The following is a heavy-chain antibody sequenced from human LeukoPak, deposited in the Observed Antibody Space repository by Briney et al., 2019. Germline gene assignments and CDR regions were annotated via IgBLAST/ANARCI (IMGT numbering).Heavy chain of an antibody. Sequence: SETLSLTCTVSGGSISSYYWSWIRQPPGKGLEWIGYIYYSGSTNYNPSHKSRVTISVDTSKNQFSLKLSSVTAADTAVYYCARHRRTPKAGIAAAGINYYYMDVWGKGTTVTVSS. CDR1: GGSISSYY. CDR2: IYYSGST. V-gene: IGHV4-59*08. J-gene: IGHJ6*03. D-gene: IGHD6-13*01. CDR3: ARHRRTPKAGIAAAGINYYYMDV.